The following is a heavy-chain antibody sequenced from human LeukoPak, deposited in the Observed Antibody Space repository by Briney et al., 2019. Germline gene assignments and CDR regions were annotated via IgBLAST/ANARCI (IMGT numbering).Heavy chain of an antibody. D-gene: IGHD3-10*01. CDR1: GFTFSTYG. J-gene: IGHJ4*02. V-gene: IGHV3-33*01. CDR3: ARDDNYGSDY. Sequence: GGSLRLSCAASGFTFSTYGMHWVRQAPGKGLEWVAVILYDGNKKYYADSVKGRFTISRDNSKNTLYLQIDSLRAEDTAVYYCARDDNYGSDYWGQGTLVTVSS. CDR2: ILYDGNKK.